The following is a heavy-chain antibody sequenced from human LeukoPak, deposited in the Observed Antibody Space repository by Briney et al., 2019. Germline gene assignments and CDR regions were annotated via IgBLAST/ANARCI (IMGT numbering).Heavy chain of an antibody. D-gene: IGHD5-12*01. CDR2: IYYSGST. Sequence: SETLSLTCTVSGGSISSSNYYWGWIRQPPGKGLEWIGYIYYSGSTNYNPSLKSRVTISVDTSKNQFSLKLNSVTATDTAVYYCASAFSAYDPFDSWGQGTLVTVSS. J-gene: IGHJ4*02. CDR1: GGSISSSNYY. V-gene: IGHV4-61*05. CDR3: ASAFSAYDPFDS.